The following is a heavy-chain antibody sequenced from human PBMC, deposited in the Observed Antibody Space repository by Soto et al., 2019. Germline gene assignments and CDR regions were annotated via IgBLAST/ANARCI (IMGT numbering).Heavy chain of an antibody. V-gene: IGHV3-30*18. Sequence: GGSLRLSCAVSGFTFSAFAMYWVRQAPGKGLEWVALISYDGRNEDYAESVRGRFTISRDNSKNTLYLDMDRLSAEDSAVYFYAKGVVREPAYFDYWGQGTLVTVSS. CDR3: AKGVVREPAYFDY. CDR1: GFTFSAFA. D-gene: IGHD3-10*01. J-gene: IGHJ4*02. CDR2: ISYDGRNE.